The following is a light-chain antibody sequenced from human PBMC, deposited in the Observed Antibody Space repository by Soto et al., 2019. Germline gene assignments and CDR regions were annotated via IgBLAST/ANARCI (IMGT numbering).Light chain of an antibody. J-gene: IGKJ1*01. V-gene: IGKV1-16*01. CDR2: AAS. CDR1: QDISNY. CDR3: QQYENYWT. Sequence: DLQMTQSPSSLSASVGDRVTITCRASQDISNYLGWYQQKPGKAPKRLIYAASSLQSGVPSRFSGSGSGTEFSLTISNLQPDDFATYYCQQYENYWTFGQGTKVDI.